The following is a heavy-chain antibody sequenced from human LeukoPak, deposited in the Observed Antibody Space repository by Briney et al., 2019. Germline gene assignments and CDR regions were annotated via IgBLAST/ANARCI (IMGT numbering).Heavy chain of an antibody. Sequence: GGSLRLSCAASGFTFSSYAMSWVRQAPGKGLEWVSAISGSGGSTYYADSVKGRFTISRDNAKNSLYLQMNSLRAEDTAVYYCARDESSMITGGYLGQGTLVTVSS. D-gene: IGHD3-22*01. J-gene: IGHJ4*02. CDR2: ISGSGGST. V-gene: IGHV3-23*01. CDR3: ARDESSMITGGY. CDR1: GFTFSSYA.